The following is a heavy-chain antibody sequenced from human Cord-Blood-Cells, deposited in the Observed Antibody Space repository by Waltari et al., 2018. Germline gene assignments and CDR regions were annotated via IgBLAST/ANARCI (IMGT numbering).Heavy chain of an antibody. D-gene: IGHD3-22*01. CDR3: ARSTDYYDSSGYYYYYYMDV. V-gene: IGHV1-69*04. CDR2: IIPILGIA. J-gene: IGHJ6*03. CDR1: GGTFSSYA. Sequence: QVQLVQSGAEVKKPGSSVKVSCKASGGTFSSYAISWVRQAPGQGPEWMGGIIPILGIANYAQKFQARVTITADESTSTAYMELSSLRSEDTAVYYCARSTDYYDSSGYYYYYYMDVWGKGTTVTVSS.